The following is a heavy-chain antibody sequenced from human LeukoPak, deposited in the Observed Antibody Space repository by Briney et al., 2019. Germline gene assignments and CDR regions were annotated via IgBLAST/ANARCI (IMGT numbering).Heavy chain of an antibody. V-gene: IGHV1-8*01. CDR1: GYAFNIYD. Sequence: ASVKVSCKASGYAFNIYDINWVRQATGQGLEWMGWMNPDSGNTGFAQKFQGGVTMTRNTSITTAYMELSSLRFEDTAVYYCAVHLPGDYLDRWGQGTLVTVSS. J-gene: IGHJ4*02. CDR3: AVHLPGDYLDR. CDR2: MNPDSGNT.